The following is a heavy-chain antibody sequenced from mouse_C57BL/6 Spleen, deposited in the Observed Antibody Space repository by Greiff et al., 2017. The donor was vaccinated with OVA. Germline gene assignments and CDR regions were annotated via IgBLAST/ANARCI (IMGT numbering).Heavy chain of an antibody. Sequence: EVQLQQSGPELVKPGASVKISCKASGYTFTDYYMNWVKQSHGKSLEWIGDINPNNGGTSYNQKFKGKATLTVDKSSSTAYMELRSLTSEDSAVYYCARPTDGAMDYWGQGTSVTVSS. CDR1: GYTFTDYY. CDR3: ARPTDGAMDY. V-gene: IGHV1-26*01. D-gene: IGHD1-1*01. CDR2: INPNNGGT. J-gene: IGHJ4*01.